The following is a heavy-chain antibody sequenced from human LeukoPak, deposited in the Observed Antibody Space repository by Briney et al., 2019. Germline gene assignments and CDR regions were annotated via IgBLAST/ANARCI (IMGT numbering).Heavy chain of an antibody. D-gene: IGHD6-19*01. J-gene: IGHJ4*02. CDR2: GDYSGGT. CDR1: GDSFSSVTDY. Sequence: SETLSLTCTVSGDSFSSVTDYWAWIRQPPGKGLEWIASGDYSGGTYYNPSLESRVAISTDMSKNQFSLKLTSVTGADTAVYYCAGERGEEYSSGWYKTNFFDNWGQGIRVTVSS. V-gene: IGHV4-39*07. CDR3: AGERGEEYSSGWYKTNFFDN.